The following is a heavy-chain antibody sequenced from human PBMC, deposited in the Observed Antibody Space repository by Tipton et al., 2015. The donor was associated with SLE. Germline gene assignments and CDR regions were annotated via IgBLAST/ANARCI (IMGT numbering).Heavy chain of an antibody. CDR3: ASSGGVYCSSPSCFWAPFHY. V-gene: IGHV1-18*04. CDR2: ISAYNGNT. D-gene: IGHD2-2*01. CDR1: GYTFTDNY. J-gene: IGHJ4*02. Sequence: QSGPEVKKPGSSVKVSCKASGYTFTDNYMHWVRQAPGQGLEWMGWISAYNGNTNYAQNFQGRVTMTTDTSTRTAYMELRSLRSDDTAVYYCASSGGVYCSSPSCFWAPFHYWGQGTLVTVSS.